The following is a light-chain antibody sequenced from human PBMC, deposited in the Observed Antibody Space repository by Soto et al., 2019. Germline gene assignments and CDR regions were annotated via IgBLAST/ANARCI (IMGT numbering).Light chain of an antibody. J-gene: IGKJ1*01. CDR2: WAS. V-gene: IGKV4-1*01. CDR3: QQYYNTPLT. CDR1: QSVLYSSNNKNY. Sequence: DIVMTQSPDSLAVSLGERATINCKSSQSVLYSSNNKNYLAWYQQKSGQPPKLLIYWASTRESGVPDLFSGRGYGEYFTHTISSRQAEEVVVYYCQQYYNTPLTFGQGTKVELK.